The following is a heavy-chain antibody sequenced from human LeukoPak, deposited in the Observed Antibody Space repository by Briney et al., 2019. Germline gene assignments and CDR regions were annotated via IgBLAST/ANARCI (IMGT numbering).Heavy chain of an antibody. D-gene: IGHD3-10*01. Sequence: PGGSLRLSCAGSGFTFSNYWMSWVRQAPGKGLEFVANIKEDGSEIFYLDSVKGRFTISRDNAKNSVYLQMNSLRAEDTAVYYCARSPDGVDNWGQGTLVTVSS. V-gene: IGHV3-7*01. J-gene: IGHJ4*02. CDR2: IKEDGSEI. CDR1: GFTFSNYW. CDR3: ARSPDGVDN.